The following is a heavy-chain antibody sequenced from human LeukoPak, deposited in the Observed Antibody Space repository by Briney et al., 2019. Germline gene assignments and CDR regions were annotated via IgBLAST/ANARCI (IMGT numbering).Heavy chain of an antibody. J-gene: IGHJ3*02. D-gene: IGHD6-19*01. CDR3: VRATGAVAVRGWAFDI. V-gene: IGHV4-4*02. CDR1: GYSISSNHW. Sequence: SGTLSLTCGVSGYSISSNHWWEWVRQPPGKGLERIGEIYHDGTTKYSASLKSRATISLDKFKNQFSLNVISVTAADTAVYYCVRATGAVAVRGWAFDIWGHGTMVTVSS. CDR2: IYHDGTT.